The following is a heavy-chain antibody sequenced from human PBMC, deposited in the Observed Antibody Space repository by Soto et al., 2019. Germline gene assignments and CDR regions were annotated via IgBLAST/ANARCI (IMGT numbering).Heavy chain of an antibody. Sequence: QITLKESGPTLVKPTQTLTLTCTFSGLSLSTTGVGVGWIRQPPGKALEWLALIYWDDDKRYSPSLKSRLTTTKDTSTNQVVLTMTNMDPVDTATDYCVQSRCGGDCLQSYSSHSYYGLDVWGQGTTVTVSS. CDR1: GLSLSTTGVG. CDR2: IYWDDDK. D-gene: IGHD2-21*02. V-gene: IGHV2-5*02. J-gene: IGHJ6*02. CDR3: VQSRCGGDCLQSYSSHSYYGLDV.